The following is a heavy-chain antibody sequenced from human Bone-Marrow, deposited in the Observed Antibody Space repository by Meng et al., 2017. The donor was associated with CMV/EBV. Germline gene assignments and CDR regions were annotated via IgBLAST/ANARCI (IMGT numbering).Heavy chain of an antibody. V-gene: IGHV3-7*01. D-gene: IGHD2-2*02. J-gene: IGHJ4*02. Sequence: GESLKISCAASGFTFSGYWMKWVRQAPGKGLEWVANIKEYGSEKYYVDSVKGRFAISRDNAKNSLFLQMNSLRAEDTAVYYCARGWAGFYSWGQGTLVTVSS. CDR1: GFTFSGYW. CDR2: IKEYGSEK. CDR3: ARGWAGFYS.